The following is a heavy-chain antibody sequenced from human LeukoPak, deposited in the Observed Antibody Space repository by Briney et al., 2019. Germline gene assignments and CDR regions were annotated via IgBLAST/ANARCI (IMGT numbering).Heavy chain of an antibody. V-gene: IGHV4-34*01. J-gene: IGHJ4*02. CDR3: ARSSWRKYDY. D-gene: IGHD6-13*01. CDR1: GGSFSGYY. CDR2: INHSGST. Sequence: SETLSLTCAVYGGSFSGYYWSWIRQPPGKGLEWIGEINHSGSTNYNPSLKSRVTISVDTSKNQFSLKLSSVTAADTAVYYCARSSWRKYDYWGQGTLVTVSS.